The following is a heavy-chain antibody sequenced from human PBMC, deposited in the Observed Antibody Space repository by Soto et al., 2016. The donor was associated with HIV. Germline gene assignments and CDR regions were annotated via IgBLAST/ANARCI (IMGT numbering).Heavy chain of an antibody. CDR3: ARGSGYYDSSGYYGIFDY. D-gene: IGHD3-22*01. Sequence: QVQLQESGPGLVKPSQTLSLTCTVSGGSISSGGYYWSWIRQHPGKGLEWIGYIYYSGTIYYNPSLKSRVTISVDTSKNQFSLKLSSVTAADTAVYYCARGSGYYDSSGYYGIFDYWGQGTLVTVSS. CDR1: GGSISSGGYY. CDR2: IYYSGTI. V-gene: IGHV4-31*03. J-gene: IGHJ4*02.